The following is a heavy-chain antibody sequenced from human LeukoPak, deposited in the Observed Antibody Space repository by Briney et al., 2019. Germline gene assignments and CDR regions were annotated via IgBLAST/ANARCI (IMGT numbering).Heavy chain of an antibody. Sequence: PSETLSLTCTVSGGSISSYYWNWIRQPPGKGLEWIGYIYYTGSTNYNPSLKSRVTILVDTSKNQFSLKLNSVTATDTAVYYCARSGTSRYYFYGMDVWGQGTTVTVSS. CDR3: ARSGTSRYYFYGMDV. V-gene: IGHV4-59*08. J-gene: IGHJ6*02. CDR1: GGSISSYY. D-gene: IGHD1/OR15-1a*01. CDR2: IYYTGST.